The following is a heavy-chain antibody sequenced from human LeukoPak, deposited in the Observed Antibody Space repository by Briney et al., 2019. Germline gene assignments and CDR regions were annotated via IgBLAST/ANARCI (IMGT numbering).Heavy chain of an antibody. J-gene: IGHJ3*02. Sequence: SETLSLTCTVSGGSISTYYWNWIRQPPGKGLEWIGYIYHSGSTNYNPSPQSRVTISVDTSKNQFSLKLSSVTAADTAVYYCAGVRGYDSSGYYYGAFDIWGQGTMVTVSS. D-gene: IGHD3-22*01. CDR3: AGVRGYDSSGYYYGAFDI. V-gene: IGHV4-59*01. CDR1: GGSISTYY. CDR2: IYHSGST.